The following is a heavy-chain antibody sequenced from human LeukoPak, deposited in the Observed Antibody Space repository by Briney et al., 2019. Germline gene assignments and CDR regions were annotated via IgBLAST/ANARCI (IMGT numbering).Heavy chain of an antibody. D-gene: IGHD3-22*01. Sequence: GGSLRLSCAASGFTFSSYAMHWVRQAPGKGLEYVSAISSNGGSTYYANSVKGRFTISRDNSKNTLYLQMGSLRAEDMAVYYCARDVEPEYYYDSSGYYSAPLYWGQGTLVTVSS. V-gene: IGHV3-64*01. CDR2: ISSNGGST. CDR1: GFTFSSYA. J-gene: IGHJ4*02. CDR3: ARDVEPEYYYDSSGYYSAPLY.